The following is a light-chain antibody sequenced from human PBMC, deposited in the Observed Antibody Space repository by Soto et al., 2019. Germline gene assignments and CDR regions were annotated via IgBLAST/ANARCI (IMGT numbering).Light chain of an antibody. J-gene: IGKJ1*01. CDR3: QQYNSYSWT. CDR1: QSISSW. CDR2: NAS. V-gene: IGKV1-5*03. Sequence: DIQMTQSPSTLSSSVGDRVTLTCRASQSISSWLSWYQQKPGKAPRSLIYNASTLETGVPSRFSGSGSGTDFTLTITSLQPDDFAAYYCQQYNSYSWTFGQGTKVEI.